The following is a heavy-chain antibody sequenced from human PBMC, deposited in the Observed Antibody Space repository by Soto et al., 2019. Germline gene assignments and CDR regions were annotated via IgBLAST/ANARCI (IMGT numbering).Heavy chain of an antibody. CDR1: GGIFSSYG. V-gene: IGHV1-18*01. Sequence: GASVKVSCKASGGIFSSYGISWVRQAPGQGLEWMGWISAYNGNTNYAQKLQGRVTMTTDTSTSTAYMELRSLRSDDTAVYYCARDLGVAYYYGSENLYYYGMDVWGQGTTVTVSS. CDR3: ARDLGVAYYYGSENLYYYGMDV. CDR2: ISAYNGNT. J-gene: IGHJ6*02. D-gene: IGHD3-10*01.